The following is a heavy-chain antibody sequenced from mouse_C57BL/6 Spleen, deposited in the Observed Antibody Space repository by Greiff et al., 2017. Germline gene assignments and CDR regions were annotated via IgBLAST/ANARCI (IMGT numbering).Heavy chain of an antibody. CDR2: IRNKANGYTT. CDR3: ARYMWGRGYAMDY. CDR1: GFTFTDYY. Sequence: EVMLVESGGGLVQPGGSLSLSCAASGFTFTDYYMSWVRQPPGKALEWLGFIRNKANGYTTEYSASVKGRFTISRDNSQSILYLQMNALRAEDSATYYCARYMWGRGYAMDYWGQGTSVTVSS. V-gene: IGHV7-3*01. J-gene: IGHJ4*01. D-gene: IGHD1-1*01.